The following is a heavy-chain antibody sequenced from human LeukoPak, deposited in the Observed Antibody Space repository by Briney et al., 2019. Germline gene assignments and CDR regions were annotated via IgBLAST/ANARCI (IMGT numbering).Heavy chain of an antibody. CDR2: IYYSGST. CDR1: GGSISSSSYY. J-gene: IGHJ3*02. D-gene: IGHD3-3*01. V-gene: IGHV4-39*01. Sequence: SETLSLTCTVSGGSISSSSYYWGWIRQPPGKGLEWIGSIYYSGSTYYNSSLKSRVTISVDTSKNQFSLKLSSVTAADTAVYYCARLEGTYYDFWSGYYGLDIWGQGTMVTVSS. CDR3: ARLEGTYYDFWSGYYGLDI.